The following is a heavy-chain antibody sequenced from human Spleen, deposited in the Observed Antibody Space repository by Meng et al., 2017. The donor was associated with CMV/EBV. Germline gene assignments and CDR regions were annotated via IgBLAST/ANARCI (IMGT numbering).Heavy chain of an antibody. Sequence: SETLSLTCTVSGGSINSYYWSWIRQPPGKGLEWIVYIYYSGRTNDNPSLKSRVTILVDTSKNQFSLKLSSVAAADTAVYYCAGQYCTSTSCVDYWGQGTLVTVSS. D-gene: IGHD2-2*01. J-gene: IGHJ4*02. CDR1: GGSINSYY. V-gene: IGHV4-59*01. CDR3: AGQYCTSTSCVDY. CDR2: IYYSGRT.